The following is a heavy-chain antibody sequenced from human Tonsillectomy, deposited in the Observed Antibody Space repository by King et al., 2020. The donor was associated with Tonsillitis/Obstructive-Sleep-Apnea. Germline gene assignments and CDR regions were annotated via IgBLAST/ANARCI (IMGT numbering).Heavy chain of an antibody. D-gene: IGHD3-10*01. V-gene: IGHV4-34*01. CDR1: GGSFSSYY. CDR3: ARALARGVRGIILRSFGY. Sequence: VQLQQWGAGLLKPSETLSLTCAVYGGSFSSYYWTWIRQPPGKGLEWIGEINHSGSTNYNPSLKSRFTIAIDTSKNQFSLKLSSVAAADTAVYYCARALARGVRGIILRSFGYWGQGTLVSVSS. CDR2: INHSGST. J-gene: IGHJ4*02.